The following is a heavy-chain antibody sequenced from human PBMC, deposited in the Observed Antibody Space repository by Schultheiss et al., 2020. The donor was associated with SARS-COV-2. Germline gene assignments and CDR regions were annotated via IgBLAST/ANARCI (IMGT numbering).Heavy chain of an antibody. CDR1: GGSISSYY. V-gene: IGHV4-59*12. Sequence: SETLSLTCTVSGGSISSYYWSWIRQPPGKGLEWIGYIYYSGSTNYNPSLKSRVTISVDTSMNQFSLKLSSVTAADTAVYYCARSEQGFYFDYWGQGTLVTVSS. J-gene: IGHJ4*02. CDR3: ARSEQGFYFDY. CDR2: IYYSGST.